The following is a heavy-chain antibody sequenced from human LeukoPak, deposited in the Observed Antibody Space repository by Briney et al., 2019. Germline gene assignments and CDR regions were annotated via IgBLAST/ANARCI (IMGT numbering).Heavy chain of an antibody. D-gene: IGHD3-16*01. CDR3: AKGLRTGVGPYMGYHYYMDV. CDR1: GFNFSSYA. CDR2: INDNGAGT. Sequence: PGGSLRLSCAASGFNFSSYAMSWVRRAPGKGLKWVSTINDNGAGTYYADSVKGRFTISRDNSYNTVSLQMNSLRDEDTGVYYCAKGLRTGVGPYMGYHYYMDVWGKGATVTVSS. V-gene: IGHV3-23*01. J-gene: IGHJ6*03.